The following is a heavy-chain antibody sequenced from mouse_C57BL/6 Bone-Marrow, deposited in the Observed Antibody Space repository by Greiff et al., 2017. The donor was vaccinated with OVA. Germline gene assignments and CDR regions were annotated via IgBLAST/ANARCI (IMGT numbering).Heavy chain of an antibody. D-gene: IGHD2-4*01. CDR2: ISYDGSN. Sequence: EVQLQESGPGLVKPSQSLSLTCSVTGYSITSGYYWNWIRQFPGNKLEWMGYISYDGSNNYNPSLKNRISITRDTSKNQFFLKLNSVTTEDTATYYCARWDDYDGGFAYWGQGTLVTVSA. J-gene: IGHJ3*01. CDR3: ARWDDYDGGFAY. V-gene: IGHV3-6*01. CDR1: GYSITSGYY.